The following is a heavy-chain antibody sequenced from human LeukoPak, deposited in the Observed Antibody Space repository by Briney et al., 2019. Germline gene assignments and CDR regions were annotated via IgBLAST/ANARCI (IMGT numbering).Heavy chain of an antibody. CDR3: ARVNGDAHHAFDI. CDR1: GFTFSSYA. J-gene: IGHJ3*02. CDR2: ISYDGSNK. D-gene: IGHD3-10*01. Sequence: GRSLRLSCAASGFTFSSYAMHWVRQAPGKGLEWVAVISYDGSNKYYADSVKGRFTISRDNSKNTLYLQMNSLRAGDTAVYYCARVNGDAHHAFDIWGQGTMVTVSS. V-gene: IGHV3-30*04.